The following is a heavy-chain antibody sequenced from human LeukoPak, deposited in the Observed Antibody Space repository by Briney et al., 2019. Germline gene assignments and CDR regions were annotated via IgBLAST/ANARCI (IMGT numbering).Heavy chain of an antibody. CDR2: VYYSGST. Sequence: PSETLSLTCTVSGDFITAYYWSWIRQPPGKGLEWIGYVYYSGSTEYNPSLRSRVTISLEMSKHQFSLNLTSVTAADTAVYYCARSKDILTGYCFDYWGQGTLVTVSS. V-gene: IGHV4-59*01. CDR3: ARSKDILTGYCFDY. D-gene: IGHD3-9*01. CDR1: GDFITAYY. J-gene: IGHJ4*02.